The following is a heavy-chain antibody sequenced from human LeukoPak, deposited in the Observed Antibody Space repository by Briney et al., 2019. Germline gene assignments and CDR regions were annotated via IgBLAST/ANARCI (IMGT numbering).Heavy chain of an antibody. CDR3: ARDFNHDPAGYLDY. D-gene: IGHD2-2*01. CDR1: GFTFSSYA. V-gene: IGHV3-30-3*01. Sequence: GGSLRLSCAASGFTFSSYAMHWVRQAPGKGLEWVAVISYDGSNKYYADSVKGRFTISRDNSKNTLYLQMNSLRAEDTAVYYCARDFNHDPAGYLDYWGQGTLVTVSS. CDR2: ISYDGSNK. J-gene: IGHJ4*02.